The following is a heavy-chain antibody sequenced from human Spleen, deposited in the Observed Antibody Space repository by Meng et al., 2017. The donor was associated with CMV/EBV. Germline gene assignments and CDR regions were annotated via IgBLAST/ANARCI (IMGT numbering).Heavy chain of an antibody. CDR1: GFMFNYYA. CDR3: AKDGDWGYFDF. CDR2: IYSGGSMK. J-gene: IGHJ4*02. Sequence: GGSLRLSCAASGFMFNYYAMSWVRQAPGKGLEWVSVIYSGGSMKYYADPVKGRFTISRDNSKNTVYLQMNSLRADDTAVYYCAKDGDWGYFDFWGQGILVTVSS. V-gene: IGHV3-23*03. D-gene: IGHD7-27*01.